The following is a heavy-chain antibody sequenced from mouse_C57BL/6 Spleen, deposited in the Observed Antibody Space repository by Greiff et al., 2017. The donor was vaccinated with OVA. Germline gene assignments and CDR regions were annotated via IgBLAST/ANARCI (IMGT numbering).Heavy chain of an antibody. CDR3: TRRVTTVVATDFDY. Sequence: VQLVESGAELVRPGASVTLSCKASGYTFTDYEMHWVKQTPVHGLEWIGAIDPETGGTAYNQKFKGKAILTADKSSSTAYMELRSLTSEDSAVYYCTRRVTTVVATDFDYWGQGTTLTVSS. V-gene: IGHV1-15*01. J-gene: IGHJ2*01. D-gene: IGHD1-1*01. CDR1: GYTFTDYE. CDR2: IDPETGGT.